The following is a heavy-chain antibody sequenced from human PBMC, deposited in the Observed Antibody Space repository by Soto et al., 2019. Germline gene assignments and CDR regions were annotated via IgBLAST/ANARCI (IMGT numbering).Heavy chain of an antibody. CDR2: IYYSGST. V-gene: IGHV4-39*01. D-gene: IGHD2-15*01. Sequence: QLQLQESGPGLVKPSETLSLTCTVSGGSISSSSYYWGWIRQPPGKGLEWIGSIYYSGSTYYNPSLKSRVTISVDTSKNQFPLKLSSVTAADTAVYYCASQDSYYYYYGMDVWGQGTTVTVSS. CDR3: ASQDSYYYYYGMDV. J-gene: IGHJ6*02. CDR1: GGSISSSSYY.